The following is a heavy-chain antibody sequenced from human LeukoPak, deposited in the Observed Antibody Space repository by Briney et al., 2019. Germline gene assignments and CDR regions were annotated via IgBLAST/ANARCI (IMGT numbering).Heavy chain of an antibody. Sequence: SETLSLTCTVSGGSISSGDYYWSWIRQPPGKGLEWIGYIYYSGSTYYNPSLKSRVTISVDTSKNQFSLKLSSVTAADTAVYYCARGHRLWGLPDYWGQGTLVTVSS. CDR2: IYYSGST. CDR3: ARGHRLWGLPDY. J-gene: IGHJ4*02. D-gene: IGHD3-16*01. V-gene: IGHV4-30-4*02. CDR1: GGSISSGDYY.